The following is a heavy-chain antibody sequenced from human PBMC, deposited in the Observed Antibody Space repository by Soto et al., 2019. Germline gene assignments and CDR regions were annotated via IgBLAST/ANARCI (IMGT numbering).Heavy chain of an antibody. CDR1: GGSSSGFY. D-gene: IGHD2-2*02. J-gene: IGHJ5*02. CDR3: ARGAVVPAAIGYWFDP. Sequence: PSETLSLTSAVYGGSSSGFYWSWIRHPQGKGLEWIGEINHSGSTNYNPSLKSRVTISVDTSKNQFSLKLSSVTAADTAVYYCARGAVVPAAIGYWFDPWGQGTLVTVS. CDR2: INHSGST. V-gene: IGHV4-34*01.